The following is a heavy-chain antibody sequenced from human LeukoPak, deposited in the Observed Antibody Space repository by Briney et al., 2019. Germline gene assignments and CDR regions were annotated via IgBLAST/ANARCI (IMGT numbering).Heavy chain of an antibody. CDR1: GFTFSSYW. CDR3: ASGYSSGWYYY. D-gene: IGHD6-19*01. J-gene: IGHJ4*02. CDR2: IKQDGSEK. V-gene: IGHV3-7*01. Sequence: GGSLRLSCAASGFTFSSYWMSWVRQAPGKGLEWVANIKQDGSEKYYVDSVKGRFTISRDNAKNSLYLQMSSLRAEDTAVYYCASGYSSGWYYYWGQGTLDTVSS.